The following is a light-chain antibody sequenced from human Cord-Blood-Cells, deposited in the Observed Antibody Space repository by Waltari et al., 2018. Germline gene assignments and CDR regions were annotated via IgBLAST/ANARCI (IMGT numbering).Light chain of an antibody. Sequence: SYELTQPPSVSVSPGQTASITCSGDKLGDKYACWYQQKPGQSPVLVIYQDSKRPSGIPERFSGSNSWNTATLTIGGTQAMDEADYYCQAWDSSTAVFGGGTKLPVL. CDR2: QDS. J-gene: IGLJ2*01. CDR3: QAWDSSTAV. CDR1: KLGDKY. V-gene: IGLV3-1*01.